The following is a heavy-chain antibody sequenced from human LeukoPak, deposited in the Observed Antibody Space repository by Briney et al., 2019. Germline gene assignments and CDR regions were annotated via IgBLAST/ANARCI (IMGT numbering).Heavy chain of an antibody. V-gene: IGHV3-11*04. J-gene: IGHJ3*02. CDR2: ISSSGSTI. CDR1: GFTFSNAW. CDR3: AREGPNDAFDI. Sequence: GGSLRLSCAASGFTFSNAWMSWVRQAPGKGLEWVSYISSSGSTIYYADSVKGRFTISRGNAKNSLYLQMNSLRAEDTAVYYCAREGPNDAFDIWGQGTMVTVSS.